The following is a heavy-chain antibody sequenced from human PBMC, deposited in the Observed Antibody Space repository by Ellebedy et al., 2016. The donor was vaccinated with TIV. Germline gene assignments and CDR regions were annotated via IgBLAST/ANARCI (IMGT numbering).Heavy chain of an antibody. CDR1: GFTFSSYA. D-gene: IGHD3-9*01. CDR2: ISGSGGST. J-gene: IGHJ3*02. CDR3: ARPEPTYPHTYYDILTGEEQITGAFDI. Sequence: GESLKISXAASGFTFSSYAMSWVRQAPGKGLEWVSAISGSGGSTYYADSVKGRFTISRDNSKNSLYLQMNSLRAEDTAVYYCARPEPTYPHTYYDILTGEEQITGAFDIWGQGTMVTVSS. V-gene: IGHV3-23*01.